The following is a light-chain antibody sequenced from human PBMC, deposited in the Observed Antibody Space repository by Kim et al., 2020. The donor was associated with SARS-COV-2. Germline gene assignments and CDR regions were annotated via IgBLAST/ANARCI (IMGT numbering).Light chain of an antibody. V-gene: IGLV1-51*01. CDR3: ATWDSSLSVGV. J-gene: IGLJ3*02. CDR2: DND. CDR1: RSNIGNNP. Sequence: QSVLTQPPSVSAAPGHKVTISCSGSRSNIGNNPVSWYQQFPGTAPRLITYDNDKRPSGIPDRFSSSKSGTSATLGITGLQTGDEADYYCATWDSSLSVGVFGGGTKVTVL.